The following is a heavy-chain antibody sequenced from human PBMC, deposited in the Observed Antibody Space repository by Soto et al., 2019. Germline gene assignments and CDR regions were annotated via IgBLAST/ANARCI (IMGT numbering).Heavy chain of an antibody. Sequence: GGSLRLSCAASGFTLDDYAMHWVRQAPGKGLEWVSGISWNSGSIGYADSVKGRFTISRDNAKNSLYLQMNSLRAEDTALYYCAKDMRDDILTGYYFAFDIWGQGTMVTVSS. J-gene: IGHJ3*02. V-gene: IGHV3-9*01. CDR3: AKDMRDDILTGYYFAFDI. D-gene: IGHD3-9*01. CDR2: ISWNSGSI. CDR1: GFTLDDYA.